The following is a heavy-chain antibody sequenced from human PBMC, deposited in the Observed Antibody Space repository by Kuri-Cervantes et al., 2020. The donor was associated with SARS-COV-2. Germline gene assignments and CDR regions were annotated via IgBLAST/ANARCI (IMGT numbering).Heavy chain of an antibody. V-gene: IGHV4-34*01. Sequence: SQTLSLTCAVYGGSFNNYYWSWIRQPPGKGLEWIGDINHSGGTNHNPSLKSRVIISADTSKNQFSLKMRSVTAADTAVYYCARGLVAVVPSPVLGLGPHYYSYHVDVWGHGTTVTVSS. D-gene: IGHD2-2*01. CDR2: INHSGGT. CDR3: ARGLVAVVPSPVLGLGPHYYSYHVDV. J-gene: IGHJ6*02. CDR1: GGSFNNYY.